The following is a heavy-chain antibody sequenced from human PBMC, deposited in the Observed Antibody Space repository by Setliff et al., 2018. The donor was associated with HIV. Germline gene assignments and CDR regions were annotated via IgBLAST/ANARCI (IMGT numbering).Heavy chain of an antibody. V-gene: IGHV4-39*01. Sequence: SETLSLTCTVSGGSISSSSYFWGWIRQPPGKGLEWIGSVYYSGNTYYTPSLKSRVTISVDTSKNQFSLKLSSVTAADTDVYYCARQRSGYNYPCYYPYYMDVWGKGTTVTVSS. CDR2: VYYSGNT. CDR3: ARQRSGYNYPCYYPYYMDV. CDR1: GGSISSSSYF. D-gene: IGHD5-12*01. J-gene: IGHJ6*03.